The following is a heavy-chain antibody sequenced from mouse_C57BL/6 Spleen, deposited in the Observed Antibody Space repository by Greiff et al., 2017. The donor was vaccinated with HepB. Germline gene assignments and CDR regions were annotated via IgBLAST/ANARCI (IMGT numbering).Heavy chain of an antibody. CDR1: GYSFTDYN. CDR3: AREDGSSFFFDY. J-gene: IGHJ2*01. Sequence: EVQGVESGPELVKPGASVKISCKASGYSFTDYNMNWVKQSNGKSLEWIGVINPNYGTTSYNQKFKGKATLTVDQSSSTAYMQLNSLTSEDSAVYYCAREDGSSFFFDYWGQGTTLTVSS. D-gene: IGHD1-1*01. V-gene: IGHV1-39*01. CDR2: INPNYGTT.